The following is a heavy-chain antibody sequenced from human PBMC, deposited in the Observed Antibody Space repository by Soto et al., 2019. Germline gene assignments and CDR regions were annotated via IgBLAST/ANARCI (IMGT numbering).Heavy chain of an antibody. CDR1: GGTFSSYA. CDR2: IIPIFGTA. D-gene: IGHD6-13*01. Sequence: QVQLVQSGAEVKKPGSSVKVSCKASGGTFSSYAISWVRQAPGQGLEWMGGIIPIFGTANYAQKFQGRVTISADESTSTAYMELSSLRSEDTAVYYCARVIAAAGIHYYGMDVWGQGTTVTVSS. V-gene: IGHV1-69*01. CDR3: ARVIAAAGIHYYGMDV. J-gene: IGHJ6*02.